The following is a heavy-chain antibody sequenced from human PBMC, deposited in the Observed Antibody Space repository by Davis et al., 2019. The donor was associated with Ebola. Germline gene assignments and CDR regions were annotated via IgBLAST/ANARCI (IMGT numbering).Heavy chain of an antibody. J-gene: IGHJ4*02. CDR3: ARDEIVGPTKYYFDY. D-gene: IGHD1-26*01. CDR1: GFTFSSYW. CDR2: IISDGSST. V-gene: IGHV3-74*01. Sequence: PGGSLRLSCAATGFTFSSYWMHWVRQAPGKGLVWVSRIISDGSSTNYADSVKGRFTISRDNAKNTLYLQMNSLRAEDTAVYYCARDEIVGPTKYYFDYWGQGTLVTVSS.